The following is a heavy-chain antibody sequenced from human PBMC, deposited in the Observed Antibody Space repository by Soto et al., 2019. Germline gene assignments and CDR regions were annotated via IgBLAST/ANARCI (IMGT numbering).Heavy chain of an antibody. CDR1: GYSISTYA. Sequence: ASVKVSCKASGYSISTYAIDWVRQAPGQRLEWMGWINAGSDNTEYSQRFQDRITITRDTSASTAYMELRSLRSEDTAVYYCARYGGGTSYPQYYVMDVWGQGTKVTVYS. D-gene: IGHD1-26*01. V-gene: IGHV1-3*01. CDR2: INAGSDNT. CDR3: ARYGGGTSYPQYYVMDV. J-gene: IGHJ6*02.